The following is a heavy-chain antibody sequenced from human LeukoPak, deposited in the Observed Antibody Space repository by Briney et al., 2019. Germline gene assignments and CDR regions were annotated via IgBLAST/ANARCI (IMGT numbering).Heavy chain of an antibody. CDR1: GFTFSSYA. CDR3: ARDHALYYYYYYMDV. J-gene: IGHJ6*03. D-gene: IGHD2-2*01. Sequence: PGGSLRLSCAASGFTFSSYAMSWVRKAPGKGLEWVANIKQDGSEKYYVDSVKGRFTISRDYAKNSLYLQMNSLRAEDTAVYYCARDHALYYYYYYMDVWGKGTTVSVSS. CDR2: IKQDGSEK. V-gene: IGHV3-7*01.